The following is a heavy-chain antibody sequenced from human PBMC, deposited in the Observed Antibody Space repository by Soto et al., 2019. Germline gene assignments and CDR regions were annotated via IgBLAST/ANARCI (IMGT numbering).Heavy chain of an antibody. CDR2: IYYSGST. CDR1: GGSISSGGYY. CDR3: AREGDCSGGSCYSGGAFDI. V-gene: IGHV4-31*03. D-gene: IGHD2-15*01. J-gene: IGHJ3*02. Sequence: SETLSLTCTVSGGSISSGGYYWSSIRQHPGKGLEWIGYIYYSGSTYYNPSLKSRVTISVDTSKNQFSLKLSSVTAADTAVYYCAREGDCSGGSCYSGGAFDIWGQGTMVTVSS.